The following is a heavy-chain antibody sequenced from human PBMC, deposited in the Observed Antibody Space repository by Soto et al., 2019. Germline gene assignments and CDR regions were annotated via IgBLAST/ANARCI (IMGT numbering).Heavy chain of an antibody. CDR3: ARLTGDYYFDY. Sequence: QEQLQESGPGLVKASQTLSLTCTVSGASISSGDHYWSWVRQPPGKGLEWIGYIYYNGITFYNPSLKSRLTMSVDTSKNHFSLGLSSVTAADTAVYYCARLTGDYYFDYWGQGTLVTVSS. V-gene: IGHV4-30-4*01. D-gene: IGHD2-21*02. CDR2: IYYNGIT. CDR1: GASISSGDHY. J-gene: IGHJ4*02.